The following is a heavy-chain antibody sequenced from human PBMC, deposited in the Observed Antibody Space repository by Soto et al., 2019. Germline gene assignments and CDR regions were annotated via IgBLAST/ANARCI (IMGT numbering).Heavy chain of an antibody. CDR3: ARARMFSAAHHDC. Sequence: QVHLVQSGAVVENPGASVKVSCKASGYTFTNFGINWVRQAPGQGLEWMGWITPYNGNANYPQKHQDRLTITTDTSTNTAYLELRSLRSDDTAVYFCARARMFSAAHHDCWCQGTRVPVSS. V-gene: IGHV1-18*04. J-gene: IGHJ4*02. CDR1: GYTFTNFG. CDR2: ITPYNGNA. D-gene: IGHD3-10*02.